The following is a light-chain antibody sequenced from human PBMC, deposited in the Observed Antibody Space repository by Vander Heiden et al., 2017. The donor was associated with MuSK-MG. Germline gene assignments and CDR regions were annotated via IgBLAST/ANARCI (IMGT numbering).Light chain of an antibody. CDR3: QAWDINTVV. CDR2: QDT. Sequence: SYELTPPPSVSVSPGQTVTISCSAEKLGDKHVAWYQQKPGQSPVLVIYQDTKRPSGIPERFSGSNAGNTATLTISETQAMDEADYYCQAWDINTVVFGGGSKLTVL. J-gene: IGLJ3*02. CDR1: KLGDKH. V-gene: IGLV3-1*01.